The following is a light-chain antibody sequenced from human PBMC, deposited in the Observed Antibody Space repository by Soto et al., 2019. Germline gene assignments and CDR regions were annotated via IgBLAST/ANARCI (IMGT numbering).Light chain of an antibody. CDR3: GTWDSGLSAGV. CDR1: ISNIGNGY. V-gene: IGLV1-51*02. CDR2: QDY. J-gene: IGLJ2*01. Sequence: QSVLTQPLSVSAAPGQRVTISCSGSISNIGNGYVSWYQQLPGTVPKLLIYQDYKRPSGIPDRFYGSKSGTSATLGITGLQTGDEADYYCGTWDSGLSAGVFGGGTKLTVL.